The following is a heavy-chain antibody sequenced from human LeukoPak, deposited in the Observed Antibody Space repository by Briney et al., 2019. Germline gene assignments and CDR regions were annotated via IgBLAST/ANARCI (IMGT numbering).Heavy chain of an antibody. CDR1: GYFISSGYY. CDR2: IYHSGST. V-gene: IGHV4-38-2*01. CDR3: ARHGSGTYFDP. D-gene: IGHD1-26*01. Sequence: SETLSLTCAVSGYFISSGYYWGWIRQPPGKGLEWIGSIYHSGSTYYNPSLKSRVTISVDTSKNQFSLKVSSVTAADAAVYYCARHGSGTYFDPWGQGTLVTVSS. J-gene: IGHJ5*02.